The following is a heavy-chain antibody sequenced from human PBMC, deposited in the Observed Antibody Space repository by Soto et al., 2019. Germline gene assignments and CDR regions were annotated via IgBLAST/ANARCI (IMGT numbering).Heavy chain of an antibody. CDR2: IKGKANSYAT. V-gene: IGHV3-73*01. CDR3: TRHATYYDSGRYIGDWFDL. J-gene: IGHJ5*02. D-gene: IGHD3-22*01. Sequence: EVQLVESGGGSVQPGGSLRLSCGASGFTFSGHGIHWVRQASGKGLEWIGRIKGKANSYATEYAASLKGRFTISRDDSENTAYLQMNRLKSEDTAVYYCTRHATYYDSGRYIGDWFDLWGQGTLVTVSS. CDR1: GFTFSGHG.